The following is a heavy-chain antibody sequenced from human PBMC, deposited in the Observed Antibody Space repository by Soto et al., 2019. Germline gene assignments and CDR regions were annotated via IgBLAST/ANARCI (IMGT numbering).Heavy chain of an antibody. CDR1: GFIVSSSY. D-gene: IGHD6-13*01. Sequence: DVQLVETGGGLIQPGGSLRLSCAASGFIVSSSYMSWVRQAPGKGLEWVSVLYSDGRTYYADSVKGRFTISRDNSKNTLYIQMNSLSAEDTAVHYCARCSGWYGQCYFDCWGQGTLVTVSS. J-gene: IGHJ4*02. V-gene: IGHV3-53*02. CDR3: ARCSGWYGQCYFDC. CDR2: LYSDGRT.